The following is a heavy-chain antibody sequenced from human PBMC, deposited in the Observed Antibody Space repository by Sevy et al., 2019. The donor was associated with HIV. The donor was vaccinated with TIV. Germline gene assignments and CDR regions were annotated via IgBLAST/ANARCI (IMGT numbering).Heavy chain of an antibody. CDR2: MSGSGGDT. Sequence: GGSLRLSCAASGFTFRTYAMTWVRQAPGKGLEWVSVMSGSGGDTYYADSVKGRFTISRDNSNNTLYPQMNSLRAEDTAVYYCAKDRVSGTYYTGDFDYWGQGTLVTVSS. CDR3: AKDRVSGTYYTGDFDY. J-gene: IGHJ4*02. D-gene: IGHD3-10*01. CDR1: GFTFRTYA. V-gene: IGHV3-23*01.